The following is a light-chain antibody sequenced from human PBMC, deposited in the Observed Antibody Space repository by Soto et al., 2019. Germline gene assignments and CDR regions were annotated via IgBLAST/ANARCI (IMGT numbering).Light chain of an antibody. J-gene: IGKJ5*01. Sequence: EIVMTQSPATLSVSPGERATLSCRASQSVFSSLAWYQQKPGQAPTLLIYGAATRATGIPARFSGSGSGTDFTLTIGSLQPADFATFYCQQSYSTPITFGQGTRLEIK. CDR2: GAA. CDR3: QQSYSTPIT. V-gene: IGKV3-15*01. CDR1: QSVFSS.